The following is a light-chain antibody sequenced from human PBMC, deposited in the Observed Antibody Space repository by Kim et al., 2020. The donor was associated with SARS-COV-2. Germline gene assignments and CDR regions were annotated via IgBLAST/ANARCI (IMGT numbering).Light chain of an antibody. CDR1: QSVSSY. V-gene: IGKV3-11*01. Sequence: TLSLSPGERATLSCRASQSVSSYLAWYQQKPGQAPRLLIYDASNRATGIPARFSGSGSGTDFTLTISSLEPEDFAVYYCQQRSNLFGGGTKVDIK. J-gene: IGKJ4*01. CDR2: DAS. CDR3: QQRSNL.